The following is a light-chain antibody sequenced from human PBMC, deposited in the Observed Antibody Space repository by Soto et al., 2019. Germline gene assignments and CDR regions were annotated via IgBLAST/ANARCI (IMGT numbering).Light chain of an antibody. Sequence: QTVVTQEPSFSVSPGATVTLTCGLSSGSVSTNNYPSWYQQTPGQAPRTLIYSTYTRSSGVPDRFSASILGNKAALTITGAQADDESDYYCVLYMGSGISVFGGGTKLTVL. CDR2: STY. V-gene: IGLV8-61*01. CDR1: SGSVSTNNY. J-gene: IGLJ3*02. CDR3: VLYMGSGISV.